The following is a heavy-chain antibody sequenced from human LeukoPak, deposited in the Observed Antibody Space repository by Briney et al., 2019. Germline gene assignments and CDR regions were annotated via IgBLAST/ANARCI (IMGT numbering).Heavy chain of an antibody. D-gene: IGHD2-2*01. Sequence: ASVKVSCKASGYTFIGCYMHWVRQAPGQGLEWMGRINPNSGGTDYAQKFQGRVTMTRDTSISTAYLEFSSLRSDDTAVYYCARYCSSTSCQLDAFDIWGQGTMVTVSS. CDR2: INPNSGGT. V-gene: IGHV1-2*06. J-gene: IGHJ3*02. CDR1: GYTFIGCY. CDR3: ARYCSSTSCQLDAFDI.